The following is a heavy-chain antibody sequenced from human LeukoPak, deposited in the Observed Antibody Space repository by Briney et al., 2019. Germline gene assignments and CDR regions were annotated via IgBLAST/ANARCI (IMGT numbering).Heavy chain of an antibody. CDR2: ISAYNGNT. J-gene: IGHJ4*02. D-gene: IGHD3-10*01. Sequence: GASVKVSCRASGYTFTSYGISWVRQARGQGLEGLGWISAYNGNTNYVQKFQGRVTMTTDTSTSTAYMELRSPRSADTDVYYCARMYYYHRVFDSWGQGTLVTVSS. CDR3: ARMYYYHRVFDS. CDR1: GYTFTSYG. V-gene: IGHV1-18*01.